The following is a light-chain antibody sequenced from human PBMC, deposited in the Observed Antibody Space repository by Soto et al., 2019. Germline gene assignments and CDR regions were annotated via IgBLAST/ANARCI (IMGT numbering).Light chain of an antibody. J-gene: IGKJ1*01. CDR3: QQSYSTPRT. CDR2: AAS. Sequence: DIQMTQSPSSLSASVGDRVTITCRASQSISNYLNWYQQKPGKAPKLLMYAASSLQSGVPSRFSGSGSGTDFTLTISSLQPEDVATYYCQQSYSTPRTFGQGTKVEI. CDR1: QSISNY. V-gene: IGKV1-39*01.